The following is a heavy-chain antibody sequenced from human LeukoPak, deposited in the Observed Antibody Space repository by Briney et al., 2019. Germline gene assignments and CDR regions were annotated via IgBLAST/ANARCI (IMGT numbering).Heavy chain of an antibody. CDR3: ARGPPPRGYSSWYYYGMDV. D-gene: IGHD5-18*01. Sequence: ASVKVSCKASGYTFTSYGISWVRQAPGQGLEWMGWISAYNGNTNYAQKLQGRVTMTTDTSTSTAYMELRSLRSDDTAVYYCARGPPPRGYSSWYYYGMDVWGQGTTVTVSS. V-gene: IGHV1-18*01. J-gene: IGHJ6*02. CDR2: ISAYNGNT. CDR1: GYTFTSYG.